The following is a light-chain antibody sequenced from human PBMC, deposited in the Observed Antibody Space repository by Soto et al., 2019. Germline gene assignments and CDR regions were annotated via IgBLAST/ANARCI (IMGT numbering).Light chain of an antibody. J-gene: IGLJ2*01. CDR3: SSYAQNRTRL. CDR1: SSDIGTYDF. Sequence: QSALTQPASVSGSPGQSITISCTGTSSDIGTYDFVSWYQQHPGTAPKLILYEVTNRPPGLSGRFSGSKSGNTASLPISGLQAEDEADYFCSSYAQNRTRLFGGGTQLTVL. CDR2: EVT. V-gene: IGLV2-14*01.